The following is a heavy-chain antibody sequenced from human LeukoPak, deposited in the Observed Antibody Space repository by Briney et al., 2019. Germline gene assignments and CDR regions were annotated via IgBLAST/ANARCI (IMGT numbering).Heavy chain of an antibody. D-gene: IGHD3-10*01. CDR2: INHSGST. J-gene: IGHJ3*02. Sequence: SETLSLTCAVYGGSFSGYYWSWIRQPPGKGLEWIGEINHSGSTNYNPSLKSRVTISVDTSKNQFSLKLSSVTAADTAVYYCARGTGVRGRNAFDIWGQGTMVTVSS. CDR3: ARGTGVRGRNAFDI. CDR1: GGSFSGYY. V-gene: IGHV4-34*01.